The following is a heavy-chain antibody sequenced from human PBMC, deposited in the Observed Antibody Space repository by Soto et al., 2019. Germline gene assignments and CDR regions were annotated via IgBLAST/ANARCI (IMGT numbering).Heavy chain of an antibody. CDR1: GFIFSSSA. CDR3: ARCTVDTIVTSGWCHYLDP. V-gene: IGHV3-23*01. D-gene: IGHD6-19*01. Sequence: EVQLLDSGGGLVQPGGSLRLSCAASGFIFSSSAMSWVRQAPGKGLEWVSAVSGSGGTTYYADSVRGRFTISRDNSKNTLYLQMNSLRAEDTAIYFCARCTVDTIVTSGWCHYLDPWGQGTLVTVSS. J-gene: IGHJ5*02. CDR2: VSGSGGTT.